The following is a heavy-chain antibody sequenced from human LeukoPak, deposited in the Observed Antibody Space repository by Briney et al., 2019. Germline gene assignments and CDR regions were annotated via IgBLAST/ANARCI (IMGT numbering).Heavy chain of an antibody. J-gene: IGHJ4*02. V-gene: IGHV4-38-2*01. Sequence: PSETLSLTCAVSGYSISSGYYWGWIRQPPGKGLEWIGNMYHSGITYYNASLKSRVTISVDTSNNQFSLKLSSVTAADTAVYYCARFSTTVVTFDYWGQGTLVTVSS. CDR1: GYSISSGYY. D-gene: IGHD4-23*01. CDR2: MYHSGIT. CDR3: ARFSTTVVTFDY.